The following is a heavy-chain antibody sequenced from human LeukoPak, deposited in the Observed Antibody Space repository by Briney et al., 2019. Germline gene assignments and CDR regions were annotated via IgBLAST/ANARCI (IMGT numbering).Heavy chain of an antibody. CDR3: ARDLESIAVTGNGGY. Sequence: SVKVSCKASGGTFSSYTISWVRQAPGQGLEWMGRIIPILGIANYAQKFQGRVTITADESTSTAYMELSSLGSEDTAVYYCARDLESIAVTGNGGYWGQGTLVTVSS. CDR1: GGTFSSYT. D-gene: IGHD6-19*01. V-gene: IGHV1-69*04. CDR2: IIPILGIA. J-gene: IGHJ4*02.